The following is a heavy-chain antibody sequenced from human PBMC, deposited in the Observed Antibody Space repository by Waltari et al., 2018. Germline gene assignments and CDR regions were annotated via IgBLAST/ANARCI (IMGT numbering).Heavy chain of an antibody. CDR3: TRAIFGVVYSFDY. CDR2: ISSRGDST. Sequence: EVQLLESGGGLVQPGESLRLSCAASGFTFSTFAMNWVRQAPGKGLEWVSGISSRGDSTYYADSVRGRFTLSRDNSKNTLYLQMNSLRAEDTALYYCTRAIFGVVYSFDYWGRGTLVTVSS. CDR1: GFTFSTFA. D-gene: IGHD3-3*01. V-gene: IGHV3-23*01. J-gene: IGHJ4*02.